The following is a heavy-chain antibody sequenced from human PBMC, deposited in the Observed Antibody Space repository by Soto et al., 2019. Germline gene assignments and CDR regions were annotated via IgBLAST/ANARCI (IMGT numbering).Heavy chain of an antibody. CDR1: GFTFSSYA. CDR3: ARGCRGGDRPFDY. D-gene: IGHD2-21*02. Sequence: QVQLVESGGGVVQPGRSLRLSCAASGFTFSSYAMHWVRQAPGKGLEWVAVISYDGSNKYYADSVKGRFTISRDNSKNPLYLQMNSLRAEDTAVYYCARGCRGGDRPFDYWGQGTLVTVSS. V-gene: IGHV3-30-3*01. CDR2: ISYDGSNK. J-gene: IGHJ4*02.